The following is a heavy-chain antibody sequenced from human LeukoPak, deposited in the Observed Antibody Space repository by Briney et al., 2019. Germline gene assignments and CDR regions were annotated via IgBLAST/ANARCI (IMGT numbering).Heavy chain of an antibody. V-gene: IGHV3-23*01. Sequence: GGSLRLSCAGAGVRFSNYAMTWVRQAPGKGLEWVSTISASGSNTYYADSVKGRFTISRDNSKNTLYLQMNSLRAEDTAVYYCAKNPAKVAVAGMRYFDYWGQGTLVTVSS. D-gene: IGHD6-19*01. CDR1: GVRFSNYA. J-gene: IGHJ4*02. CDR3: AKNPAKVAVAGMRYFDY. CDR2: ISASGSNT.